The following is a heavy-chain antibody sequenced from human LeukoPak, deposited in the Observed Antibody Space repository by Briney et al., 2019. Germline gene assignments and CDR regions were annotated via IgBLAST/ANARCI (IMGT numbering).Heavy chain of an antibody. CDR1: GFTFSSYG. J-gene: IGHJ4*02. CDR3: AKISIAAAGTGVDY. V-gene: IGHV3-30*18. Sequence: GGSLRLSCAASGFTFSSYGMHWVRQAPGKGLEWVAVISYDGSNKYYADSVKGRFTIPRDNSKNTLYLQMNSLRAEDTAVYYCAKISIAAAGTGVDYWGQGTLVTVSP. D-gene: IGHD6-13*01. CDR2: ISYDGSNK.